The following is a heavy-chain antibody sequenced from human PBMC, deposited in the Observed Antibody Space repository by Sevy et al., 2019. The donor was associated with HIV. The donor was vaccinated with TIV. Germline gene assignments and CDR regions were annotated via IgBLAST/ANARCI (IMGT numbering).Heavy chain of an antibody. Sequence: GGSLRLSCAASGFTFSSYAMHWVRQAPGKGLEWVAVISYDGSNKYYADSVKGRFTISRDNSKNTLYLQMNSLRAEDTAVYYCARESSPHYDHWHYTIVRYFDLWGRRTLVTGSS. CDR1: GFTFSSYA. J-gene: IGHJ2*01. CDR2: ISYDGSNK. V-gene: IGHV3-30-3*01. D-gene: IGHD2-8*01. CDR3: ARESSPHYDHWHYTIVRYFDL.